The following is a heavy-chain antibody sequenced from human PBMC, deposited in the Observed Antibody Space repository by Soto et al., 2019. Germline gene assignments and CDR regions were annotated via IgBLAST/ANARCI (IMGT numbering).Heavy chain of an antibody. CDR3: VKGVRGIQLWLLGGIFDY. J-gene: IGHJ4*02. CDR2: ISSNGGST. D-gene: IGHD5-18*01. CDR1: GFTFSSYA. Sequence: GGSLRLSCSASGFTFSSYAMHWVRQAPGKGLEYVSAISSNGGSTYYADSVKGRFTISRDNSKNTLYLQMSSLRAEDTAVYYCVKGVRGIQLWLLGGIFDYWGQGTLVTVSS. V-gene: IGHV3-64D*08.